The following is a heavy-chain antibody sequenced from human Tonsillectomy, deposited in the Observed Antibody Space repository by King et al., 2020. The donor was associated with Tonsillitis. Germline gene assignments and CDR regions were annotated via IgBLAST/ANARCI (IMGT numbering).Heavy chain of an antibody. CDR3: ARSRGTVRGDTGYYYGMDV. V-gene: IGHV1-69*01. J-gene: IGHJ6*02. CDR2: IIPIFGTA. CDR1: GGTFSSYA. D-gene: IGHD3-10*01. Sequence: QLQLVQSGAEVKKPGSSVKVSCKASGGTFSSYAISWVRQAPGQGLEWMGGIIPIFGTANYAQKFQGRVTITADESTSTAYMELSSLRSEDTAVYYCARSRGTVRGDTGYYYGMDVWGQGTTVTVSS.